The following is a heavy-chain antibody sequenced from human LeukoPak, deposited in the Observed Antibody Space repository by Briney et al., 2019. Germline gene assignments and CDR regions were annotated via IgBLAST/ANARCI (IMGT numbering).Heavy chain of an antibody. CDR2: INAGNGNT. V-gene: IGHV1-3*01. Sequence: RASVKVSCKASGYTFTSYAMHWVRQAPGQRLEWMGWINAGNGNTKYSQKFQGRVTITRDTSASTAYMELSSLRSEDTAVYYCARVLADIVVVPAAGRNYYGMDVWGQGTTVTVSS. CDR3: ARVLADIVVVPAAGRNYYGMDV. D-gene: IGHD2-2*01. CDR1: GYTFTSYA. J-gene: IGHJ6*02.